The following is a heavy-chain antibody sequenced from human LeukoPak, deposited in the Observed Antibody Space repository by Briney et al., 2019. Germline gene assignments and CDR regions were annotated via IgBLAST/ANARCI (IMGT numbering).Heavy chain of an antibody. V-gene: IGHV3-33*06. CDR3: AKGGRPVPEDFDY. J-gene: IGHJ4*02. D-gene: IGHD3-16*01. CDR2: IWFDGSNK. Sequence: PGGSLRLSCAASGFTFSSHAIHWVRQAPGKGLEWVAVIWFDGSNKYYVDSVKGRFTISRDNSKNTVYLQMDSLRAEDTAVYYCAKGGRPVPEDFDYWGQGTLVTVSS. CDR1: GFTFSSHA.